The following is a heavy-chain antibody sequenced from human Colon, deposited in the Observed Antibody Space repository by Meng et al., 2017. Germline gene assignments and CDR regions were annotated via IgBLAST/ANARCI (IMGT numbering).Heavy chain of an antibody. V-gene: IGHV3-7*01. Sequence: EVRLVESGGGLGPPGGSLGLSCAASGFIFSNEWMDWVRQAPGKGLEWVANINKDGSVKNYVDSVKGRFTISRDNAKNLVYLQMDSQRADDTAVYYCGSAYLGWGQGTLVTVSS. D-gene: IGHD3-16*01. CDR3: GSAYLG. CDR2: INKDGSVK. J-gene: IGHJ4*02. CDR1: GFIFSNEW.